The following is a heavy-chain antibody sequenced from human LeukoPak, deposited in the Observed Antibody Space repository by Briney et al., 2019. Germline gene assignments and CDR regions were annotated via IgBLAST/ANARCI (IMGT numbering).Heavy chain of an antibody. J-gene: IGHJ4*02. Sequence: GESLKISCKGSGYSFTSYWIGWVRQMPGKGLEWMGIIYPGDSDTRCSPSFQGQVTISADKSISTAYLQWSSLKASDTAMYYCARRISYDYSNYEGKTTFDYWGQGTLVTVSS. CDR1: GYSFTSYW. D-gene: IGHD4-4*01. V-gene: IGHV5-51*01. CDR2: IYPGDSDT. CDR3: ARRISYDYSNYEGKTTFDY.